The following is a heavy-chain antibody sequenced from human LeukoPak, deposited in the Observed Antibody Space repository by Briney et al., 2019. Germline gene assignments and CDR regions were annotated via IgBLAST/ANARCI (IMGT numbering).Heavy chain of an antibody. V-gene: IGHV3-23*01. CDR1: GFTFSNYA. Sequence: GGSLRLSCAASGFTFSNYAMSWVRQAPGKGLEWVSGISGSDGTTYYADSVKGRFTISRDNSKNTLYLQMNGLRAEDTAVYYCAKDHTVGATFGVYFDYWGQGTLVTVSS. CDR2: ISGSDGTT. CDR3: AKDHTVGATFGVYFDY. J-gene: IGHJ4*02. D-gene: IGHD1-26*01.